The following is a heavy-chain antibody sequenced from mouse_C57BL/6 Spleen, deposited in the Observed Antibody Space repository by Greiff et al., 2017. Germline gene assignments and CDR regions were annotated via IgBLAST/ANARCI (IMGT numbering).Heavy chain of an antibody. CDR2: IDPETGGT. Sequence: QVHVKQSGAELVRPGASVTLSCKASGYTFTDYEMHWVKQTPVHGLEWIGAIDPETGGTAYNQKFKGKAILTADKSSSTAYMELRSLTSEDSAVYYCTRSLTGTGFAYWGQGTLVTVSA. CDR3: TRSLTGTGFAY. V-gene: IGHV1-15*01. D-gene: IGHD4-1*01. J-gene: IGHJ3*01. CDR1: GYTFTDYE.